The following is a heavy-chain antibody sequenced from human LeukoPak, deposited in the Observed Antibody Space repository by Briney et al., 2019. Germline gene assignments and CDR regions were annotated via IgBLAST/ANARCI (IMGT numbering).Heavy chain of an antibody. CDR3: ARATITMVRGVISSVGFDY. D-gene: IGHD3-10*01. CDR1: GGSISSGGYY. J-gene: IGHJ4*02. V-gene: IGHV4-31*03. CDR2: IYYSGST. Sequence: SETLSLTCTVSGGSISSGGYYWSWIRQHPGKGLEWIGYIYYSGSTYYSPSLKSRVTISVDTSKNQFSLKLSSVTAADTAVYYCARATITMVRGVISSVGFDYWGQGTLVTVSS.